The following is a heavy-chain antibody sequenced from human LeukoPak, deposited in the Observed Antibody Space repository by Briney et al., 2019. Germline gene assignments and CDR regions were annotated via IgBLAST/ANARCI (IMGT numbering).Heavy chain of an antibody. CDR2: IYYSGSI. J-gene: IGHJ4*02. V-gene: IGHV4-59*01. Sequence: SETLSLTCTVSGGSISSYYWSWIRQPPGKGLEWIGYIYYSGSINYNPSLKSRVTISVDTSKNQFSLKLSSVTAADTAVYYCARGGATVQSYYFDYWGQGTLVTVSS. CDR1: GGSISSYY. CDR3: ARGGATVQSYYFDY. D-gene: IGHD1-1*01.